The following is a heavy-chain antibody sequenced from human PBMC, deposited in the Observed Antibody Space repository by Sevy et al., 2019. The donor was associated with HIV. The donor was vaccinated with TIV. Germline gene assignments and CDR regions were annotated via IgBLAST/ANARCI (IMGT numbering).Heavy chain of an antibody. CDR3: VKDLYYMDV. J-gene: IGHJ6*03. Sequence: GGSLRLCCSASGFTFSSYAMYWVRQAPGKGLEYVSVITSNAGSTYYAYSVKGRFTISRDNSKNTLYLQMSSLRAEDTAVYYCVKDLYYMDVWGKGTTVTVSS. CDR1: GFTFSSYA. CDR2: ITSNAGST. V-gene: IGHV3-64D*06.